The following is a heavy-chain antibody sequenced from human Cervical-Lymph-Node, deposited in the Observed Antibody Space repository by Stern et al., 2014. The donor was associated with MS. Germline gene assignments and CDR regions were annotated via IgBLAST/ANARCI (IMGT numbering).Heavy chain of an antibody. J-gene: IGHJ4*02. D-gene: IGHD1-26*01. CDR3: ARGHWELLGNNYFDS. V-gene: IGHV4-61*02. Sequence: QVQLQASGPGLVKPSQTLSLTCTVSGASISSGTSYWSWIRQPAGGGLEWIGRLHASGATYYNPSLKSRVTISGDPSKNQFSPKLNSVTAADTAVYYCARGHWELLGNNYFDSWGQGTLVTVSS. CDR1: GASISSGTSY. CDR2: LHASGAT.